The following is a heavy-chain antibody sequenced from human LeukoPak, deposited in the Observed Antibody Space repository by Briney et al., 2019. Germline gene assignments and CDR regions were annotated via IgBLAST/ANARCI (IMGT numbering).Heavy chain of an antibody. CDR1: GFTFNTYW. D-gene: IGHD2-21*02. CDR2: INSDGSST. Sequence: GGSLRLSCAASGFTFNTYWMHWVRQVPGKGLMWVSRINSDGSSTSYADPVKGRFAISRDNAQNTLYLQMNSLRAEDTAVYYCARSAYCGSNCHYYFDYWGQGTLVTVSS. CDR3: ARSAYCGSNCHYYFDY. V-gene: IGHV3-74*01. J-gene: IGHJ4*02.